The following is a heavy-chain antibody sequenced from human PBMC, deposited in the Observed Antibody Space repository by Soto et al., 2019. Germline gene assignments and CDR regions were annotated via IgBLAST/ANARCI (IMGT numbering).Heavy chain of an antibody. CDR1: GFTFSSYG. V-gene: IGHV3-30*18. Sequence: VQLVESGGGVVQPGRSLRLSCAASGFTFSSYGMHWVRQAPGKGLEWVAVISYDGSNKYYADSVKGRFTISRDNSKNTLYLQMNSLRAEDTAVYYCANWDSSWEFDYWGQGTLVTVSS. CDR2: ISYDGSNK. D-gene: IGHD6-13*01. J-gene: IGHJ4*02. CDR3: ANWDSSWEFDY.